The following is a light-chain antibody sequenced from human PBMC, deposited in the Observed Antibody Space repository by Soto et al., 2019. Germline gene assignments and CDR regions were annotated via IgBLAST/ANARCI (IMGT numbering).Light chain of an antibody. CDR3: QQYGNSPCT. J-gene: IGKJ1*01. V-gene: IGKV3-20*01. Sequence: VLTQSPCPPPLSLSPRGTLSCTASARFGSSNLSLYQQKPGQALRLLIYMTSTRATAIPDRFSGSGSGTDFTLTISRLEPEDFAVYYCQQYGNSPCTFGQGTKVEIK. CDR2: MTS. CDR1: ARFGSSN.